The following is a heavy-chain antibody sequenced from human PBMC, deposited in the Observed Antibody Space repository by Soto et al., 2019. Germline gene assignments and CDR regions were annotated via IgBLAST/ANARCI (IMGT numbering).Heavy chain of an antibody. J-gene: IGHJ6*02. CDR1: GXTFTGYY. Sequence: GASVKXSCXXSGXTFTGYYMHWVRQAHGQGLEWMGWINPNSGGTNYAQKFQGWVTMTRDTSISTAYMELSRLRSDDTAVYYCASATNLSGWYDYYGMDVWGQGTTVTVSS. CDR3: ASATNLSGWYDYYGMDV. V-gene: IGHV1-2*04. D-gene: IGHD6-19*01. CDR2: INPNSGGT.